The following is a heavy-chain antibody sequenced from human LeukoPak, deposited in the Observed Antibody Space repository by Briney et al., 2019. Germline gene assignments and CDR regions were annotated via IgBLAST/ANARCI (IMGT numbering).Heavy chain of an antibody. V-gene: IGHV3-73*01. J-gene: IGHJ4*02. CDR2: IRSKANSYAT. D-gene: IGHD4-17*01. CDR3: TYGDYDDYFDY. CDR1: GFTFSSYS. Sequence: GGSLRLSCAASGFTFSSYSMNWVRQASGKGLEWVGRIRSKANSYATAYAASVKGRFTISRDDSKNTAYLQMNSLKTEDTAVYYCTYGDYDDYFDYWGQGTLVTVSS.